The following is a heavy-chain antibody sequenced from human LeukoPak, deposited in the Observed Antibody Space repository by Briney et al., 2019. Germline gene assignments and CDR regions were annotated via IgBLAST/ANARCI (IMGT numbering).Heavy chain of an antibody. CDR1: GYSFSSYW. CDR3: ARGEGGYNYAF. D-gene: IGHD5-24*01. Sequence: GESLKISCKASGYSFSSYWIAWVRQIPREGLEWMGIINPADSDTRYSLSIQGQVTISADRSISTAYLQWSSLKASDTAIYYCARGEGGYNYAFWGQGTLVSVSS. V-gene: IGHV5-51*01. CDR2: INPADSDT. J-gene: IGHJ4*02.